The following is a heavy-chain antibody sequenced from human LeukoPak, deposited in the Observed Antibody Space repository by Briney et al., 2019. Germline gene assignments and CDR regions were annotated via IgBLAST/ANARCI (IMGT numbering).Heavy chain of an antibody. V-gene: IGHV4-59*01. Sequence: PSETLSLTCTVSGGSISSYYWSWIRQPPGKGLEWIGYIYYSGSTNYNPSLKSRVTISVDTSKNQFSLKLSSVTAADTAVYYCARTPGNNLYSFFFFDYWGQGTLVTVSS. J-gene: IGHJ4*02. CDR2: IYYSGST. D-gene: IGHD2-8*01. CDR3: ARTPGNNLYSFFFFDY. CDR1: GGSISSYY.